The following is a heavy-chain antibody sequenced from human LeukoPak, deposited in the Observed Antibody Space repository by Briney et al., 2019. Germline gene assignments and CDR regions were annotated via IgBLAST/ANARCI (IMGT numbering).Heavy chain of an antibody. V-gene: IGHV3-48*04. CDR1: GFTFSSYS. CDR2: ISSSGSTI. J-gene: IGHJ4*02. Sequence: GGSLRLSCAASGFTFSSYSMNWVRQAPGKGLEWVSYISSSGSTIYYADSVKGRFTISRDNAKNSLYLQMNSLRAEDTAVYYCARVGGSNPGYFDYWGQGTLVTVSS. D-gene: IGHD1-26*01. CDR3: ARVGGSNPGYFDY.